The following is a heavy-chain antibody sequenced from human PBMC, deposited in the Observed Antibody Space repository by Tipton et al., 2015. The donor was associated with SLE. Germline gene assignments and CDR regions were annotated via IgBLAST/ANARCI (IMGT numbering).Heavy chain of an antibody. CDR2: IYTSGST. CDR1: GYSISSGSYY. CDR3: ARVGITMVRGHFDY. D-gene: IGHD3-10*01. V-gene: IGHV4-61*09. Sequence: TLSLTCAVSGYSISSGSYYWSWIRQPAGKGLEWIGYIYTSGSTNYNPSLKSRVTISVDTSKNQFSLKLSSVTAADTAVYYCARVGITMVRGHFDYWGQGTLVTVSS. J-gene: IGHJ4*02.